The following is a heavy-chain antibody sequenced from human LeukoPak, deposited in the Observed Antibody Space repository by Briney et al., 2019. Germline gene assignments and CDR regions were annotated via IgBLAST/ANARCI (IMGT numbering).Heavy chain of an antibody. CDR2: ISWNSGSI. CDR1: GFTFDDYA. CDR3: AKAGPARSYGSNWFDP. Sequence: GGSLRLSCTASGFTFDDYAMHWVRHAPGKGLEWVSGISWNSGSIGYADSVKGRFTISRDNAKNSLYLQMNSLRAEDTALYYCAKAGPARSYGSNWFDPWGQGTLVTVSS. V-gene: IGHV3-9*01. J-gene: IGHJ5*02. D-gene: IGHD5-18*01.